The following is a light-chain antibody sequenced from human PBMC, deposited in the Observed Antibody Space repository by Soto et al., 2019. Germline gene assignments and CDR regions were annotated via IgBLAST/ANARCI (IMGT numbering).Light chain of an antibody. Sequence: EIVLTQSPGTLSLSPGERATLSCRASQSVSSSYLAWYQQKPGQAPRLLIYDASSRATGIPDRFSGSGSGTHFTLTISRLEPEDFAVYYCQQYGSSPLFTFGPGTKVDIK. V-gene: IGKV3-20*01. J-gene: IGKJ3*01. CDR3: QQYGSSPLFT. CDR2: DAS. CDR1: QSVSSSY.